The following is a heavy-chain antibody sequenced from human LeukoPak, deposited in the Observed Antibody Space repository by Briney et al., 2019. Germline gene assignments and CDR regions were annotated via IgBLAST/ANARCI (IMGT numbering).Heavy chain of an antibody. J-gene: IGHJ4*02. D-gene: IGHD4-23*01. CDR1: GGSISSSSYY. CDR3: ARLTTTVVTLDY. Sequence: PSETLSLTCTVSGGSISSSSYYSGWIRQPPGKGLEWIGSIYYSGSTYYNPSLKSRVTISVDTSKNQFSLKLSSVTAADTAVYYCARLTTTVVTLDYWGQGTLVTVSS. CDR2: IYYSGST. V-gene: IGHV4-39*01.